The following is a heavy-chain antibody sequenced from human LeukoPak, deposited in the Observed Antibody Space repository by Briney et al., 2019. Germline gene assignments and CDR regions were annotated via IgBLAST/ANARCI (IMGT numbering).Heavy chain of an antibody. J-gene: IGHJ3*02. V-gene: IGHV1-69*04. CDR2: IIPILGIA. CDR3: AREFGNTDAFDI. Sequence: SVKVSCTTSGGTFSSYAISWVRQAPGQGLEWMGRIIPILGIANYAQKFQGRVTITADESTSTAYMELSSLRSEDTAVYYCAREFGNTDAFDIWGQGTMVTVSS. CDR1: GGTFSSYA. D-gene: IGHD3-16*01.